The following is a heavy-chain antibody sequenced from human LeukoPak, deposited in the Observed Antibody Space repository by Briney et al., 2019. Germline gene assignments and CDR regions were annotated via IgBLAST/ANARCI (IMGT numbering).Heavy chain of an antibody. Sequence: GGSLRLSCAASGFTFRNAWMSWVRQAPGKGLEWVGFIRSKANDETTEYAASVKGRFTISRDDSKSIAYLQMNSLKTEDTAVYYCTRTGRWLQPYWGQGTLVTVSS. CDR1: GFTFRNAW. D-gene: IGHD5-24*01. V-gene: IGHV3-71*01. J-gene: IGHJ4*02. CDR3: TRTGRWLQPY. CDR2: IRSKANDETT.